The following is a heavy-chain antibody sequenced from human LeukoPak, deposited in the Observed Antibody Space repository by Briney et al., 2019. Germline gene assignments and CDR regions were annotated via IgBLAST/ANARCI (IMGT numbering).Heavy chain of an antibody. D-gene: IGHD5-24*01. CDR2: IYYSGST. CDR1: GGSISSGDYY. J-gene: IGHJ4*02. V-gene: IGHV4-31*03. Sequence: SETLSLTCTVSGGSISSGDYYWSWIRQHPGKGLEWIGYIYYSGSTYYNPSLKSRVTISVDTSKNQFSLKLSSVTAADTAVYYCARGVRWLQLSYFDYWGQGTLATVSS. CDR3: ARGVRWLQLSYFDY.